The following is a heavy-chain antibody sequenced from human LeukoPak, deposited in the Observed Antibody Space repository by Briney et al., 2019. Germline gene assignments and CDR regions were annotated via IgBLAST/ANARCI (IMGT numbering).Heavy chain of an antibody. CDR2: ISYDGSNK. Sequence: GGSLRLSCAASGFTFSSYAMHWVRQAPGKGLEWVAVISYDGSNKYYADSVKGRFTISRDNSKNTLYLQMNSLRAEDTAVYYCAKPFHPYGSGVNWFDPWGQGTLVTVSS. J-gene: IGHJ5*02. CDR3: AKPFHPYGSGVNWFDP. V-gene: IGHV3-30*04. D-gene: IGHD3-10*01. CDR1: GFTFSSYA.